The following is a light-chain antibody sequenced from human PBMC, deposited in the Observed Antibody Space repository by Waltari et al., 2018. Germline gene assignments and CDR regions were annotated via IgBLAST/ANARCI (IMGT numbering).Light chain of an antibody. CDR2: WVF. CDR1: QSLVPVDGNTY. V-gene: IGKV2-30*02. J-gene: IGKJ2*01. Sequence: VMTQSPVSLSVTLGQAASISCKSSQSLVPVDGNTYLNWFHQRSGQSPRRLIYWVFNRDSGVPDRFSGSGSGTDFTLRISRVEAEDFGVYYCMQGTRWPYTFGQGTQLDIK. CDR3: MQGTRWPYT.